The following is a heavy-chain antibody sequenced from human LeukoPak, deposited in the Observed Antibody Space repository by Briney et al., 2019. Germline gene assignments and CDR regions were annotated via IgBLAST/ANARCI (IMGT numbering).Heavy chain of an antibody. CDR1: GFSVSNNY. V-gene: IGHV3-66*01. D-gene: IGHD2-15*01. J-gene: IGHJ1*01. Sequence: GGSLTLSCAASGFSVSNNYMSWVRQAPGQGLEGVSVIYSGSSTFYADSVKGRFTISRDNSKNTLYLQMNSLRAEDTAVYYCASDSYSPEYFQHWGQGTLVTVSS. CDR3: ASDSYSPEYFQH. CDR2: IYSGSST.